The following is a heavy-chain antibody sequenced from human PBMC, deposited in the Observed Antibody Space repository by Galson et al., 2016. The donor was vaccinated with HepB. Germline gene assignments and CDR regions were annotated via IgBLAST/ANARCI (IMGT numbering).Heavy chain of an antibody. CDR3: ARELGDSSSWPNWFDP. D-gene: IGHD6-13*01. V-gene: IGHV4-38-2*02. CDR2: IYHSGST. Sequence: SETLSLTCTVSGYSISSGYYWGWIRQPPGKGLEWIGSIYHSGSTYYNPSLKSRVTISVDTSKNQFSLKLSSVTAADTAVYYCARELGDSSSWPNWFDPWGQGTLVPVSS. CDR1: GYSISSGYY. J-gene: IGHJ5*02.